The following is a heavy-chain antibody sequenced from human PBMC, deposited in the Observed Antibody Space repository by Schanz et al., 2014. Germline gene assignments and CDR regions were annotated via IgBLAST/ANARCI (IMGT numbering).Heavy chain of an antibody. J-gene: IGHJ4*02. CDR3: AASSGWHPSTDY. V-gene: IGHV3-23*01. D-gene: IGHD6-19*01. CDR1: GFTFGDYA. Sequence: EVQLLESGGGLVQPGGSLRLSCAASGFTFGDYAMSWVRQAPGKGLEWVSAISGSGGSTYYADSVKGRFTISGDSSKYTVYLQMNSLRADDTAVYYCAASSGWHPSTDYWGQGTLVTVSS. CDR2: ISGSGGST.